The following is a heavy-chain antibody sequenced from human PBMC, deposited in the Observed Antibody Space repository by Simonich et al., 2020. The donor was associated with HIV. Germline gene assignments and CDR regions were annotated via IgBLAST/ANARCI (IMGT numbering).Heavy chain of an antibody. CDR3: ARNTATRGSNWYFDL. D-gene: IGHD3-16*01. V-gene: IGHV4-38-2*01. CDR2: IYHSVST. CDR1: GYSISSGYN. Sequence: QVQLQESGTGLVKPSETLYLTCAVSGYSISSGYNWGWSRQPPGKGLEWIGSIYHSVSTSYNPSLNSRVTISVDTSKNQFSLKLSSVTAADTAVYYCARNTATRGSNWYFDLWGRGTLVTVSS. J-gene: IGHJ2*01.